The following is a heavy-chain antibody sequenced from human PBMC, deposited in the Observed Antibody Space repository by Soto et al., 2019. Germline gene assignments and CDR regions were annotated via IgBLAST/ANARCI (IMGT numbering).Heavy chain of an antibody. CDR3: ARHASGSPFGY. Sequence: QVQLQESGPGLVKPSGTLSLTCAVSGGSISSNNWLTWVRQPPGKGLEWIGEIYYSGSTTYNPSLKRRVTISLDKSKTQCSLKLSSVTTADTAVYYCARHASGSPFGYWGQGTLVTVSS. J-gene: IGHJ4*02. CDR1: GGSISSNNW. V-gene: IGHV4-4*02. CDR2: IYYSGST. D-gene: IGHD3-10*01.